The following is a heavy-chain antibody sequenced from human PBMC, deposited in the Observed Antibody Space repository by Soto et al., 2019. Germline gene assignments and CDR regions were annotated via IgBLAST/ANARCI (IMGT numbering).Heavy chain of an antibody. Sequence: QVQLVESGGGVVQPERSLTLSCAASGFTFSSYGMHWVRQAPGKGLEWVAVIWHDGMNKYYADSVRGRFTISRDNSKNTLYLQMNSLRAEDTAVYYCARRGRNSVLTPLGKYGMDVWGQGTTVTVSS. J-gene: IGHJ6*02. CDR3: ARRGRNSVLTPLGKYGMDV. CDR2: IWHDGMNK. V-gene: IGHV3-33*01. CDR1: GFTFSSYG. D-gene: IGHD3-9*01.